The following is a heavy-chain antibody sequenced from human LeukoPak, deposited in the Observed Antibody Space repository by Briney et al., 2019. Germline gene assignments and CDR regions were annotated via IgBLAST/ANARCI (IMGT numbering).Heavy chain of an antibody. J-gene: IGHJ4*02. CDR2: IYHSGST. Sequence: PSETLSLTCAVYGGSFSGYSWSWIRQPPGKGLEWIGYIYHSGSTYYNPSLKSRVTISVDRSKNQFSLKLSSVTAADTAVYYCARSYSGYDSGVMDYWGQGTLVTVSS. D-gene: IGHD5-12*01. V-gene: IGHV4-30-2*01. CDR1: GGSFSGYS. CDR3: ARSYSGYDSGVMDY.